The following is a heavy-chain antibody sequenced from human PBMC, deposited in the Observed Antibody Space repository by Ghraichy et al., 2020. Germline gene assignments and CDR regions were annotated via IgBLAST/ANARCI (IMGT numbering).Heavy chain of an antibody. CDR2: IYSGGST. D-gene: IGHD6-19*01. CDR1: GFTVSSNY. V-gene: IGHV3-66*01. Sequence: GGSLRLSCAASGFTVSSNYMSWVRQAPGKGLEWVSVIYSGGSTYYADSVKGRFTISRDNSKNTLYLQMNSLRAEDTAVYYCAREGRSSGWLPKRGYFDYWGQGTLVTVSS. J-gene: IGHJ4*02. CDR3: AREGRSSGWLPKRGYFDY.